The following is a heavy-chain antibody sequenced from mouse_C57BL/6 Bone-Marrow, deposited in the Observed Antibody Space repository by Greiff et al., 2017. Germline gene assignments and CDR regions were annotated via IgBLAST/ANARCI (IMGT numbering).Heavy chain of an antibody. Sequence: EVKLEESGGGLVQPGESLKLSCESNEYEFPSHDMSWVRKTPEKRLELVAAINSDGGSTYYPDTMGRRFIISRDNTKKTLYLQMSSLRSEDTALYYCARQQLRLRTAWFAYWGQGTLVTVSA. V-gene: IGHV5-2*03. CDR1: EYEFPSHD. CDR3: ARQQLRLRTAWFAY. D-gene: IGHD3-2*02. J-gene: IGHJ3*01. CDR2: INSDGGST.